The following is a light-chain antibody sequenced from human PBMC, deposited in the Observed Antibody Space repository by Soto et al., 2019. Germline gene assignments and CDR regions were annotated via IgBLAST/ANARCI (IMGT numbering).Light chain of an antibody. Sequence: DIVMTQSPDSLAVSLGERATINCKSSQSVLSSSNNKNSIAWYQQKPGQAPTLLIYDASTRAAGIPARFSGSGSGTDFTLTISRLEPEDSAVYFCQHRASWPLTFGGGTKVEI. CDR3: QHRASWPLT. J-gene: IGKJ4*01. CDR2: DAS. CDR1: QSVLSSSNNKNS. V-gene: IGKV4-1*01.